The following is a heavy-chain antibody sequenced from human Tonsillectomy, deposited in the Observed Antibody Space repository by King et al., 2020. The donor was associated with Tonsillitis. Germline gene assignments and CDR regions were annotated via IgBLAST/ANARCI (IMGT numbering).Heavy chain of an antibody. Sequence: DVQLVESGGGLVQPGGSLRLSCVVSGFTFRSYWMTWVRQPPGKAPEWVASIRQDGSDIYYVDSVKGRFTISRDNAKNSLFLQMNSLRVEDTAVYYCARELRVSDWGQGTLVTVSS. D-gene: IGHD2-21*01. V-gene: IGHV3-7*03. CDR2: IRQDGSDI. J-gene: IGHJ4*02. CDR3: ARELRVSD. CDR1: GFTFRSYW.